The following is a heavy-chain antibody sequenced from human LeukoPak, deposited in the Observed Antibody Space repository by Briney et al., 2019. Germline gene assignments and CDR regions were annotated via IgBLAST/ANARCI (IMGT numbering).Heavy chain of an antibody. CDR1: GFTFSNYW. CDR2: INRDGSER. CDR3: ARRNAMDV. V-gene: IGHV3-7*03. Sequence: GGSLRLSCAASGFTFSNYWMTWVRQAPGKGLEWVANINRDGSERYYVDSVKGRFTISRDDAESSLYLQMNSLRAEDTAVYYCARRNAMDVWGQGTTVIVFS. J-gene: IGHJ6*02.